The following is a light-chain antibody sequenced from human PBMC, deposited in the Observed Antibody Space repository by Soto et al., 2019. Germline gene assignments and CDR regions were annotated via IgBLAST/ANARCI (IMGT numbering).Light chain of an antibody. CDR2: EAS. CDR3: QPRSNWPPIT. CDR1: QSMSSY. V-gene: IGKV3-11*01. J-gene: IGKJ5*01. Sequence: ETVLTQSPAPLSLSPGERATLSCRASQSMSSYLAWYQQKPGQAPRLPIYEASNRATGIPARFSGSGSGTDFTLTISILEPEAFAIYDGQPRSNWPPITFGQGTRLEIK.